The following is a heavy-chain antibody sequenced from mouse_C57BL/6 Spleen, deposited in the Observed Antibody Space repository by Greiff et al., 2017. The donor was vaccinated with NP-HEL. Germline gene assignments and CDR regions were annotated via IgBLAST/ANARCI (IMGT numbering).Heavy chain of an antibody. CDR3: ARSDSSGYLDY. CDR2: IDPSDSET. J-gene: IGHJ2*01. D-gene: IGHD3-2*02. Sequence: QLQLKQPGAELVRPGSSVKLSCKASGYTFTSYWMHWVKQRPIQGLEWIGNIDPSDSETHYNQKFKDKATLTVDKSSSTAYMQLSSLTSEDSAVYYCARSDSSGYLDYWGQGTTLTVSS. V-gene: IGHV1-52*01. CDR1: GYTFTSYW.